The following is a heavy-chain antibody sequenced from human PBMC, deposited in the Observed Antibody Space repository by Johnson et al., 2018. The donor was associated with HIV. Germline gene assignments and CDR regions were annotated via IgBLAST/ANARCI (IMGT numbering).Heavy chain of an antibody. CDR3: VRTSCTGARCLGYDPFDV. CDR2: IGPAADT. Sequence: VQLVESGGGLVQPGGSLRLSCAASGFTFSSYDIHWVRQATGKGLESVSPIGPAADTYYPGSVKGRFTVSRENAKNSLYLEMKSLRAEDTAVYYCVRTSCTGARCLGYDPFDVWGQGTMVTVSS. J-gene: IGHJ3*01. V-gene: IGHV3-13*01. CDR1: GFTFSSYD. D-gene: IGHD3-16*01.